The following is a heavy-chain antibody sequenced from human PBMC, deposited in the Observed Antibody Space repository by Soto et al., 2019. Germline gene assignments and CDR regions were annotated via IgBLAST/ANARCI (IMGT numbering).Heavy chain of an antibody. CDR1: GGSISSGGCY. D-gene: IGHD3-3*01. Sequence: SETLSLTCTVSGGSISSGGCYCSLMRQQPGKGLEWIGYIYYSGSTYYNPSLKSRVTISVDTSKNQFSLKLSSVTAADTAVYYCARDVSTSWSGSTRKYNWFDPWGQGTLVT. J-gene: IGHJ5*02. CDR2: IYYSGST. V-gene: IGHV4-31*03. CDR3: ARDVSTSWSGSTRKYNWFDP.